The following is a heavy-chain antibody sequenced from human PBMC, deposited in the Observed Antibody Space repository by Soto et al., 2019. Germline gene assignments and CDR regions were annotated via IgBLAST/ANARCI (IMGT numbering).Heavy chain of an antibody. CDR2: IYYSGTT. V-gene: IGHV4-39*01. CDR3: AGQMRDSGYAPAAFNL. D-gene: IGHD5-12*01. CDR1: GGSISSSDYY. Sequence: QLQLQESGPGLVKPSETLSLTCTVSGGSISSSDYYWGWIRQPPGKGLEWIGSIYYSGTTYSTPSLKSRVAISVDTSKNQFSLKLTSVTAADTAVYYCAGQMRDSGYAPAAFNLWGQATMVTVSS. J-gene: IGHJ3*01.